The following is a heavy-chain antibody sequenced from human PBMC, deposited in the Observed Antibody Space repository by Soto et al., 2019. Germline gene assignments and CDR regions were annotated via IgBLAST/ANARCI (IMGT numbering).Heavy chain of an antibody. Sequence: VGSLRLSCAASGFTFSNAWMSWVRQAPGKGLEWVGRIKSKTDGGTTDYAAPVKGRFTISRDDSKNTLYLQMNSLKTEDTAVYYCTTMTTVTKFDYYGMDVWGQGTTVTVSS. J-gene: IGHJ6*02. V-gene: IGHV3-15*01. CDR2: IKSKTDGGTT. CDR3: TTMTTVTKFDYYGMDV. CDR1: GFTFSNAW. D-gene: IGHD4-17*01.